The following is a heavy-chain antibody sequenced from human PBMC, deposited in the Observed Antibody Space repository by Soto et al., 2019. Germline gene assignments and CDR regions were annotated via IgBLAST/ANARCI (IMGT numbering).Heavy chain of an antibody. CDR3: ARDGPIVVVPAVYYGMDV. V-gene: IGHV1-46*01. J-gene: IGHJ6*02. CDR2: INPSGGST. CDR1: GGTFSSYA. D-gene: IGHD2-2*01. Sequence: ASVKVSCKSSGGTFSSYAISWVRQAPGQGLEWMGIINPSGGSTSYAQKFQGRVTMTRDTSTSTVYMELSSLRSEDTAVYYCARDGPIVVVPAVYYGMDVWGQGTTVTVSS.